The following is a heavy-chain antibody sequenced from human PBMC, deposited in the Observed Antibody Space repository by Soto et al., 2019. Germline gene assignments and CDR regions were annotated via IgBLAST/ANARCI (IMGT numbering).Heavy chain of an antibody. CDR2: IYYSGST. CDR1: GGSISSSSYY. J-gene: IGHJ5*02. V-gene: IGHV4-39*01. CDR3: ARLGAMYYDLLTGQTRPYSWFDP. Sequence: PSETLSLTYTVAGGSISSSSYYWSWISQPPGKGLEWIGSIYYSGSTYYNPSLKSRVTISVDTSKNQFSLKLSSVTAADTAVYYCARLGAMYYDLLTGQTRPYSWFDPWGQGTLVTVS. D-gene: IGHD3-9*01.